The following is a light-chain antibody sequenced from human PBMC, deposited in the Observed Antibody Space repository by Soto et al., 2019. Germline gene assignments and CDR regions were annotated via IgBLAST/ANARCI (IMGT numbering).Light chain of an antibody. CDR1: QSISDW. Sequence: DIPMTQSPSTLSASVGDRVTITCRASQSISDWLAWYQQRPGKAPKLLIYKASNLQNGVPSRFSGSGSGTEFSLTITSLQPDDFATYYCQQYNNYWTFGQGTKVENK. V-gene: IGKV1-5*03. CDR2: KAS. CDR3: QQYNNYWT. J-gene: IGKJ1*01.